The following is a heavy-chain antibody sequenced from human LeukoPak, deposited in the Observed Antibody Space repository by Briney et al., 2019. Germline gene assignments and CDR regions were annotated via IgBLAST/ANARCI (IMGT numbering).Heavy chain of an antibody. V-gene: IGHV4-59*01. CDR2: IYYSGST. Sequence: PSETLSLTCTVSGGSISGYYWSWIRQPPGKGLEWIGYIYYSGSTNYNPSLKSRVTISVDTSKNQFPLKLSSVTAADTAVYYCARATDYYGSGSYLDYWGQGTLVTVSS. D-gene: IGHD3-10*01. CDR3: ARATDYYGSGSYLDY. J-gene: IGHJ4*02. CDR1: GGSISGYY.